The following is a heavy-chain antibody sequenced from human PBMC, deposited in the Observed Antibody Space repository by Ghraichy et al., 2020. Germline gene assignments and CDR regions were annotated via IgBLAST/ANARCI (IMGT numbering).Heavy chain of an antibody. CDR2: ISSDGSYK. J-gene: IGHJ4*02. CDR1: GFTFSGYG. CDR3: AKSTAVAGFYIDY. D-gene: IGHD6-19*01. Sequence: GGSLRLSCAASGFTFSGYGMHWVRQAPGKGLEWVAIISSDGSYKNSADSVKGRFAISRDNSKNTLSLQMDSLRAEDTAVYYCAKSTAVAGFYIDYWGRGTPVTVSS. V-gene: IGHV3-30*18.